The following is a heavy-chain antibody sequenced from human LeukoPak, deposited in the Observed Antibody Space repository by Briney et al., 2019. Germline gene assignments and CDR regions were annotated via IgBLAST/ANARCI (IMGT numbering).Heavy chain of an antibody. Sequence: ASVKVSCKASGYTFTSYYMHWVRQAPGQGLEWMGIINPSGGSTSYAQKFQGRVTMTRDMSTSTVYMELSSLRSEDTAVYYCASNRFGTEVHGSGSYDAFDIWGQGTMVTVSS. V-gene: IGHV1-46*01. D-gene: IGHD3-10*01. CDR3: ASNRFGTEVHGSGSYDAFDI. J-gene: IGHJ3*02. CDR2: INPSGGST. CDR1: GYTFTSYY.